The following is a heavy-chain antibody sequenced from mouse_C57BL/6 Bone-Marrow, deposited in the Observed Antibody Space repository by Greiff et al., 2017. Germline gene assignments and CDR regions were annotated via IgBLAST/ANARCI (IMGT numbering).Heavy chain of an antibody. D-gene: IGHD1-1*01. V-gene: IGHV1-55*01. CDR1: GYTFTSYW. Sequence: QVQLQQPGAELVKPGASVKMSCKASGYTFTSYWITWVKQRPGQGLEWIGDIYPGSGSTNYNEKFKSKATLTVDTSSSTAYMQLSSLTSEDSAVYYCARSGHYYGRGAWFAYWGQGTLVTVSA. CDR3: ARSGHYYGRGAWFAY. CDR2: IYPGSGST. J-gene: IGHJ3*01.